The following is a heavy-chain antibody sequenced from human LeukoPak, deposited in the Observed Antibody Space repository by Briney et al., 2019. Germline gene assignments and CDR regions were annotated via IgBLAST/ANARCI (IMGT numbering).Heavy chain of an antibody. V-gene: IGHV3-30-3*01. J-gene: IGHJ4*02. D-gene: IGHD6-19*01. CDR1: GFTFSTSP. CDR2: ISYDGSSQ. Sequence: PGGSLRLSCAASGFTFSTSPMHWVRQAPGKGLEWVTVISYDGSSQYYADPVKGRFTISRDNSKHTLYLQMNSLRTEDTAVYYCARGFGSAWYHDNWGQGTLVTVSS. CDR3: ARGFGSAWYHDN.